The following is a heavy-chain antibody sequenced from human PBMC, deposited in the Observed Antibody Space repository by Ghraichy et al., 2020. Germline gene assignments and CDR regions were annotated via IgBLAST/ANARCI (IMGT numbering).Heavy chain of an antibody. D-gene: IGHD6-13*01. J-gene: IGHJ4*02. CDR1: GGSISTYY. Sequence: SETLSLTCTVSGGSISTYYWTWIRQPPGKGLEWIGYIYTSGSTKYNPSLKSRVTISLDTSKNQFSLKLSSVTAADTAVYYCARRVAAPRQYYFDYWGQGALVTVSS. CDR3: ARRVAAPRQYYFDY. CDR2: IYTSGST. V-gene: IGHV4-4*09.